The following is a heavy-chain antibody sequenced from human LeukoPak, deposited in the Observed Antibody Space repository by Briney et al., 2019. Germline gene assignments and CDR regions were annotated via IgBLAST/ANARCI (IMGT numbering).Heavy chain of an antibody. V-gene: IGHV1-46*01. CDR2: INPSGGST. J-gene: IGHJ4*02. CDR3: AREGGPTGGAQDY. D-gene: IGHD1-1*01. CDR1: EYTFTSYY. Sequence: ASVKVSCKASEYTFTSYYMHWVRQAPGQGLEWMGIINPSGGSTSYAQKFQGRVTMTRDMSTSTAYMELRSLRSDDTAVYYCAREGGPTGGAQDYWGQGTLVTVSS.